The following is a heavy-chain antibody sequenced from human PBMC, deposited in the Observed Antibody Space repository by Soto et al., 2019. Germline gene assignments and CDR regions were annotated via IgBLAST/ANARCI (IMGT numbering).Heavy chain of an antibody. V-gene: IGHV1-2*02. D-gene: IGHD3-3*01. J-gene: IGHJ5*02. CDR2: ISPHTGGT. Sequence: ASVKVSCKASGYTFNRYYMHWVRQAPGPGLEWMGWISPHTGGTTYAQKFQGRVTMTRDTSVSTAFMELSSLRSEDSGVYYCARDATLHFDFWKKWNWFDLWGQGTLVTVSS. CDR3: ARDATLHFDFWKKWNWFDL. CDR1: GYTFNRYY.